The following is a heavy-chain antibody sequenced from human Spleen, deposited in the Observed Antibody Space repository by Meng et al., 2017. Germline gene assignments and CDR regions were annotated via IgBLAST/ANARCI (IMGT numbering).Heavy chain of an antibody. CDR2: INHSGRT. V-gene: IGHV4-34*01. Sequence: GQLQQWGAGLLKPSAPLSLACAVYGGSFSGDDWSWIRQPPGKGREWIGEINHSGRTNYNPSLKSRVTISVDTSKNQFSLKLSSVTAADTAVYYCASLPDLQSPFCSGGSCYSGWGQGTLVTVSS. J-gene: IGHJ4*02. D-gene: IGHD2-15*01. CDR1: GGSFSGDD. CDR3: ASLPDLQSPFCSGGSCYSG.